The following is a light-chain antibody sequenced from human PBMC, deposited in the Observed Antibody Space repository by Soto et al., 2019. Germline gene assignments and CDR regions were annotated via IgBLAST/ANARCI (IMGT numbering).Light chain of an antibody. CDR2: LGS. CDR3: LQALQSRT. CDR1: QSLLHSNGYNY. V-gene: IGKV2-28*01. Sequence: DIVLTQSPLSLPVTPGEPASISCRSSQSLLHSNGYNYLDWYLQKPGQSPHLLIYLGSNRASGVPERFSGSGSGTDFTLKISRVEDEDVGVYYCLQALQSRTLGQGTKVEIK. J-gene: IGKJ1*01.